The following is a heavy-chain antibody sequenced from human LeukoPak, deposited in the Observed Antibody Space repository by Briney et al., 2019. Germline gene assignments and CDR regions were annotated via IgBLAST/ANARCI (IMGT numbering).Heavy chain of an antibody. CDR3: ARAVYSSSFNWFDP. J-gene: IGHJ5*02. CDR1: GLTFSSYW. V-gene: IGHV3-74*01. CDR2: INIDGSRT. Sequence: PGGSLRLSCAASGLTFSSYWMHWVRQAPGKGLVWVSCINIDGSRTTYADSVKGRFTISRDNAKNTLYLQMNSLRAEDTAVYYCARAVYSSSFNWFDPWGQGALVTVSS. D-gene: IGHD6-13*01.